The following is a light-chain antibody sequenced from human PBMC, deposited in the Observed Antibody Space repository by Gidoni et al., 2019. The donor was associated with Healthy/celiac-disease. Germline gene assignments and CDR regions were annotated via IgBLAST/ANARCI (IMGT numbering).Light chain of an antibody. CDR2: RNN. Sequence: QSVLTQPPSSSATPGQRVTISCSGSSSNIGSTYGDWYQQLPGTAPKLLIYRNNQRPSGVPDRFSGSKSGTSASLAISGLRSEDEADYYCAAWDDSLSGYVVFGGGTKLTVL. J-gene: IGLJ2*01. CDR1: SSNIGSTY. V-gene: IGLV1-47*01. CDR3: AAWDDSLSGYVV.